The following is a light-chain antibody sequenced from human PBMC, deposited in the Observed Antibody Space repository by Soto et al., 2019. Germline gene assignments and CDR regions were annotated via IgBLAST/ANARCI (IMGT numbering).Light chain of an antibody. Sequence: DIVVTQSPGTLSLSPGERATLSCKTSQSSGSNFLAWYQHKPGQAPRLLTYASSNRATGIPDRFTGSASGTDFTLTINRLEPEDFAVYYCQLYGISPHFGQGTRLEIK. CDR3: QLYGISPH. J-gene: IGKJ5*01. CDR1: QSSGSNF. CDR2: ASS. V-gene: IGKV3-20*01.